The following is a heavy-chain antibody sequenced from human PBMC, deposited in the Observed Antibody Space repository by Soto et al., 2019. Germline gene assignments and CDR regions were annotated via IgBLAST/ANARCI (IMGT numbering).Heavy chain of an antibody. Sequence: QLQLQESGPGRVTPSETLSLTCTVSGGSISSSSYFWAWVRQSPAKGLEWIGSINYRRTTFYSASLKNRVTISIDTSRNQFSLTLNSVTAADTAVYYCARLVACTGGSCKFDPWGQGTLVTVSS. CDR1: GGSISSSSYF. V-gene: IGHV4-39*01. CDR3: ARLVACTGGSCKFDP. CDR2: INYRRTT. D-gene: IGHD2-15*01. J-gene: IGHJ5*02.